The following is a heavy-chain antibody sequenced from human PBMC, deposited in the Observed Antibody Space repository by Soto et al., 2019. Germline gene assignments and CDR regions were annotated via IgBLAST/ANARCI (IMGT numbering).Heavy chain of an antibody. CDR2: IDPSDSHT. D-gene: IGHD3-10*01. CDR1: GYSFTNCW. Sequence: GESLKISCKGSGYSFTNCWINWVRQMPGKGLEWIGRIDPSDSHTNYSPSFQGHVSISADKSSSTAYLQWSSLQASDTGMYYCARRPTYYGSGSNYYYGMDVWGQGTTVTVSS. V-gene: IGHV5-10-1*01. CDR3: ARRPTYYGSGSNYYYGMDV. J-gene: IGHJ6*02.